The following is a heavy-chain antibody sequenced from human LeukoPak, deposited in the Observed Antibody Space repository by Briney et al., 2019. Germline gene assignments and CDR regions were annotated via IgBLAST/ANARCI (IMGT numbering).Heavy chain of an antibody. V-gene: IGHV4-34*01. J-gene: IGHJ4*02. CDR3: ARGFRGDNFDY. CDR2: NHHSGGT. D-gene: IGHD7-27*01. CDR1: GGSFSGYY. Sequence: SETLSLTCAVYGGSFSGYYWGWIRQPPGKGLEWIGTNHHSGGTSYNPSLKSRVTISVDTSKNQFSLKLSSVTAADTAMYYCARGFRGDNFDYWGQGTLVTVSS.